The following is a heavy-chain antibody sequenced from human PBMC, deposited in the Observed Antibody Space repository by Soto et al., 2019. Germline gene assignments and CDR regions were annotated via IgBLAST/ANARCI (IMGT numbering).Heavy chain of an antibody. D-gene: IGHD1-26*01. V-gene: IGHV1-18*01. CDR1: GYTFTSYG. CDR2: ISAYNGNT. J-gene: IGHJ6*02. Sequence: QVQLVQSGAEVKKPGASVKVSCKASGYTFTSYGISWVRQAPGQGLEWMGWISAYNGNTNYAQKLQGRVTMTTDTXKXPXCMELRSLRSDDTAVYYCARSGIVGATHYYYYGMDVWGQGTTVTVSS. CDR3: ARSGIVGATHYYYYGMDV.